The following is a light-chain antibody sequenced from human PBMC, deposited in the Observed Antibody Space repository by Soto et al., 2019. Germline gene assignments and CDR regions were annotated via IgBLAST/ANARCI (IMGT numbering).Light chain of an antibody. CDR3: QQYGSSPPFT. CDR1: QSVSSSY. J-gene: IGKJ3*01. V-gene: IGKV3-20*01. CDR2: GAS. Sequence: EVGLTQSPGTLSLSPGERASLSCRASQSVSSSYLAWYQQKPDQAPRLLIYGASSRATGIPDRFSGSGSGTDFTLTINRLEPEDFAVYYCQQYGSSPPFTFGPGTKVDIK.